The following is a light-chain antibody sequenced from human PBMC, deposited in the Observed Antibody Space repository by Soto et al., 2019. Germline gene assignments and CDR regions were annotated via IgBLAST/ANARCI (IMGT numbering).Light chain of an antibody. V-gene: IGKV3-20*01. J-gene: IGKJ1*01. CDR1: ENVRTF. CDR3: QQYGTSPRT. Sequence: EVVLTQSPATLSLSPGERATLSCRASENVRTFVDWYQQKPGQAPRLLIYGASNRATGIPARFSGSGSGTDFTLTISRLEPEDIAVYYCQQYGTSPRTFGQGTKVEIK. CDR2: GAS.